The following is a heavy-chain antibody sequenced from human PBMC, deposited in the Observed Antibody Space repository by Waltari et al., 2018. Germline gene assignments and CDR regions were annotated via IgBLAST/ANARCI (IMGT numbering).Heavy chain of an antibody. V-gene: IGHV5-51*01. Sequence: EVQLVQSGVEVKKPGESLKISCLGSGYKFSSYWIAWVRQVPGKGLEWVGIIDPGDSETRYSPSFQGQVTMSVDKSATTAYLQWTNMKASDTAMYYCARQSRSSDWYDYWGQGTLITVSS. J-gene: IGHJ4*02. D-gene: IGHD3-9*01. CDR3: ARQSRSSDWYDY. CDR1: GYKFSSYW. CDR2: IDPGDSET.